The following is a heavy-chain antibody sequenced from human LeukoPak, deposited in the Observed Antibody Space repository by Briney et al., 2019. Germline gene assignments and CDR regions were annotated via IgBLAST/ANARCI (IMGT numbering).Heavy chain of an antibody. CDR1: GFTFSTYA. J-gene: IGHJ4*02. CDR3: AKDRGATSG. Sequence: GGSLRPSCVVSGFTFSTYAMTWVRQAPGKRLEWVSSISNSGGSTYYADSVKGRFAISRDNSKNTLYLQMNSLRVEDTAIYYCAKDRGATSGWGQGTLVTVSS. CDR2: ISNSGGST. D-gene: IGHD1-26*01. V-gene: IGHV3-23*01.